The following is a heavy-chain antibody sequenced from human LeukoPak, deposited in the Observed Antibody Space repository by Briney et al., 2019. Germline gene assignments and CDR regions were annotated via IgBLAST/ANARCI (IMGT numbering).Heavy chain of an antibody. D-gene: IGHD5-18*01. J-gene: IGHJ4*02. V-gene: IGHV3-33*08. Sequence: PGGSLRLSCAASGFTFSSYWMNWVRQTPGKGLEWVAVVWHDGSNKYYRDSVKGRFTISRDNSKNTLFLQMNSLRADDTAVYYCARIIINSGYSYGIDFWGQGTLVTVSS. CDR3: ARIIINSGYSYGIDF. CDR2: VWHDGSNK. CDR1: GFTFSSYW.